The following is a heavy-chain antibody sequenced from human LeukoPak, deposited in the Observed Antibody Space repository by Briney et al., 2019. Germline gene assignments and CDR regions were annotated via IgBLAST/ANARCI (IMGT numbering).Heavy chain of an antibody. Sequence: GGSLRLSCAASGFTFTSYGMYWVRQAPSKGLEWVAVIWSDGTNKYYADSVKGRFAISRDDSKNMVYLQMNSLRVEDTAVYYCAKDIERGFDYTNSLDYWGQGTLVTVSS. V-gene: IGHV3-33*06. J-gene: IGHJ4*02. CDR3: AKDIERGFDYTNSLDY. D-gene: IGHD4-11*01. CDR1: GFTFTSYG. CDR2: IWSDGTNK.